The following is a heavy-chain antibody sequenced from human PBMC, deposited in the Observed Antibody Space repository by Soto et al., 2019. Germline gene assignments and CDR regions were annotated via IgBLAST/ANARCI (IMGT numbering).Heavy chain of an antibody. D-gene: IGHD2-2*01. Sequence: QVQLVQSGAEVKKPGSSVKVSCKASGGTFSSYAISWVRQAPGQGLEWMGGIIPISDTTNYAQKFQVRVTITADESTSKAYMELSSMRSEDTAVDYCARSQGSSTSLEIYYYYYYGMDVWGQGTTVTVSS. CDR1: GGTFSSYA. CDR2: IIPISDTT. V-gene: IGHV1-69*01. J-gene: IGHJ6*02. CDR3: ARSQGSSTSLEIYYYYYYGMDV.